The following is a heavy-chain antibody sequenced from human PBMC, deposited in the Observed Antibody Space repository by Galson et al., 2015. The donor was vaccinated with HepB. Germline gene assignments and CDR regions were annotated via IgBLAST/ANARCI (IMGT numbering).Heavy chain of an antibody. CDR3: AKGGIVGDLYYYYMDV. CDR1: GFTFSSYA. CDR2: ISGSGGST. Sequence: SLRLSCAASGFTFSSYAMSWVRQAPGKGLEWVSAISGSGGSTYYADSVKGRFTISRDNSKNTLYLQMNSLRAEDTAVYYCAKGGIVGDLYYYYMDVWGKGTTVTVSS. V-gene: IGHV3-23*01. J-gene: IGHJ6*03. D-gene: IGHD1-26*01.